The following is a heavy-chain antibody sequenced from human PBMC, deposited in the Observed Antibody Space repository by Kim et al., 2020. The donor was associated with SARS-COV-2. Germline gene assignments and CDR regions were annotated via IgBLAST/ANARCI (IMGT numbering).Heavy chain of an antibody. CDR1: SYPISSYY. Sequence: SETLSLTCTVSSYPISSYYCSWIRQLPGKGLEWIGYIYHSGSTNYNPSLKSRVTISWDTSKNQFSLELTSLTDADTAVYYCARSEGRVSRHQFDYWGQGT. J-gene: IGHJ4*02. V-gene: IGHV4-59*01. CDR2: IYHSGST. CDR3: ARSEGRVSRHQFDY.